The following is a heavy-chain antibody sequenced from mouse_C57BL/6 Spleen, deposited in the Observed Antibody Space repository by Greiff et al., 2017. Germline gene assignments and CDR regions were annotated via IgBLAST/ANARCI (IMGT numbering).Heavy chain of an antibody. CDR3: ARAPNYYGSRLGSY. CDR1: GYTFTNYG. CDR2: IYIGNGYT. J-gene: IGHJ2*01. V-gene: IGHV1-58*01. Sequence: EVKLMESGAELVRPGSSVKMSCKTSGYTFTNYGISWVKPRPGQGLEWIGYIYIGNGYTEYNEKCKGKATLTSDTSSSTAYMQLSSLTSEDSAIYFGARAPNYYGSRLGSYWGQGTTLTVSS. D-gene: IGHD1-1*01.